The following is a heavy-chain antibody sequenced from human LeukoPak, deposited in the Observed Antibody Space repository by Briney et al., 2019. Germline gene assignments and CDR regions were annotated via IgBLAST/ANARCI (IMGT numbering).Heavy chain of an antibody. CDR1: GYTFTSYG. D-gene: IGHD3-22*01. J-gene: IGHJ4*02. CDR3: ASGYSESSPFDY. Sequence: ASVTVSCKASGYTFTSYGISWVRQAPGQGREGMGWISAYNGNTNYAQKLQGRVTMTTDTSTSTAYMELRSLRSDDTAVYYCASGYSESSPFDYWGQGTLVTVSS. CDR2: ISAYNGNT. V-gene: IGHV1-18*01.